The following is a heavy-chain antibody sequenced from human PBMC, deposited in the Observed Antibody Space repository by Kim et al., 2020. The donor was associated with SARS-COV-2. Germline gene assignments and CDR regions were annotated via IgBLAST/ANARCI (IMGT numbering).Heavy chain of an antibody. Sequence: TNNNPPLQGRLTISVHTSKNQFSLQLGSVTAADTAVYYCARVSSGYLFDYWGQGTLVTVSS. V-gene: IGHV4-34*09. J-gene: IGHJ4*02. CDR3: ARVSSGYLFDY. CDR2: T. D-gene: IGHD3-22*01.